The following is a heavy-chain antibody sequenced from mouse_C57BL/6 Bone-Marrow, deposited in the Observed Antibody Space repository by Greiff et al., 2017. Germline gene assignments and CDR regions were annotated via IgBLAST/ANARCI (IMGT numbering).Heavy chain of an antibody. V-gene: IGHV1-82*01. J-gene: IGHJ1*03. CDR2: IYPGAGDT. CDR1: GYAFSSSW. D-gene: IGHD2-1*01. CDR3: ARRGGNYCWYFDV. Sequence: QVQLQPSGPELVKPGASVKISCKASGYAFSSSWMNWVKQRPGTGLEWIGRIYPGAGDTNYNGKFKGQATLTAEKSSSTAYMQLSSRTSEDSSVDFCARRGGNYCWYFDVWGTGTTVTVSS.